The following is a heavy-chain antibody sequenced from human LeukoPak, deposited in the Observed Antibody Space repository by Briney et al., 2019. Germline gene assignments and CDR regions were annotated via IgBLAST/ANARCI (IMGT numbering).Heavy chain of an antibody. Sequence: RSSETLSLTCTVSGGSTSSSTYYWDWIRQPPGKGLEWIGSIYYSKNTYYNPSLKSRVTISADTSKNQFSLTLGSVSATDTAVYYCVSPRGFSYGYFDYWGQGTLVTVSS. D-gene: IGHD5-18*01. CDR1: GGSTSSSTYY. CDR2: IYYSKNT. J-gene: IGHJ4*02. CDR3: VSPRGFSYGYFDY. V-gene: IGHV4-39*01.